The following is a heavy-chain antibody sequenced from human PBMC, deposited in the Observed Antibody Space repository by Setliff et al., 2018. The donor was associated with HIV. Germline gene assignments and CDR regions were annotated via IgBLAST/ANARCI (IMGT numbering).Heavy chain of an antibody. CDR2: IIPIFGTA. Sequence: SVKVSCKASGGTFSSYAISWVRQAPGQGLEWMGGIIPIFGTANYAQKFQGRVTITTDESTSTAYMELSSLRSEDAAVYYCASGYPSGWYYYGMDVWGQGTTVTVSS. CDR3: ASGYPSGWYYYGMDV. V-gene: IGHV1-69*05. J-gene: IGHJ6*02. D-gene: IGHD5-18*01. CDR1: GGTFSSYA.